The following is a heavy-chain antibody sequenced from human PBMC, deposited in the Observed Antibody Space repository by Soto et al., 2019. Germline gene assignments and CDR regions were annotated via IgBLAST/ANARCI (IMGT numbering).Heavy chain of an antibody. CDR2: ISGSGGST. J-gene: IGHJ5*02. V-gene: IGHV3-23*01. CDR3: AKSVGYSSSFNWFDP. Sequence: GGSLRLSCAASGFTFSSYAMSWVRQAPGKGLEWVSAISGSGGSTYYADSVKGRFTISRDNSKNTLYLQMNSLRAEDTAVYYCAKSVGYSSSFNWFDPWGQGTLVTVSS. CDR1: GFTFSSYA. D-gene: IGHD6-6*01.